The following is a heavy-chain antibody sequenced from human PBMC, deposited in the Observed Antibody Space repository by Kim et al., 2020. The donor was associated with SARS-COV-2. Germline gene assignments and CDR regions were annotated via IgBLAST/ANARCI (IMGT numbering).Heavy chain of an antibody. J-gene: IGHJ4*02. D-gene: IGHD6-6*01. Sequence: SETLSLTCAVYGGSFSGYYWSWIRQPPGKGLEWIGEINHSGSTNYNPSLKSRVTISVDTSKNQFSLKLSSVTAADTAVYYCARKRYSSSSYGGWGQGTLV. V-gene: IGHV4-34*01. CDR1: GGSFSGYY. CDR2: INHSGST. CDR3: ARKRYSSSSYGG.